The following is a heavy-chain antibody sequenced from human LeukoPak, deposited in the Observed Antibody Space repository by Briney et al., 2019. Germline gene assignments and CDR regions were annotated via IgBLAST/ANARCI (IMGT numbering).Heavy chain of an antibody. CDR3: AKDTRYDYYFDY. V-gene: IGHV3-30*18. Sequence: TGGSLRLSCAASAFTFDNYGMSWVRQAPGKGLEWVAVISYDGSNKYYADSVKGRFTISRDNSKNTLYLQMNSLRAEDTAVYYCAKDTRYDYYFDYWGQGTLVTVSS. CDR2: ISYDGSNK. J-gene: IGHJ4*02. D-gene: IGHD5-12*01. CDR1: AFTFDNYG.